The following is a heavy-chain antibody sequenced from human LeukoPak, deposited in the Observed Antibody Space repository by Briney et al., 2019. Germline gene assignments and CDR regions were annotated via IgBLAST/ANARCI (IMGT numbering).Heavy chain of an antibody. CDR2: IYVAGST. Sequence: GGSLRLSCADSEVTVKSNYMTWVRQAPGKGLEWVSVIYVAGSTYYTDSVKGRFTISRDNSKNTLYLQMNSLRAEDSAVYFCARVSYHDVLSGYYLDSWGPGTLVTVSS. D-gene: IGHD3-3*01. CDR3: ARVSYHDVLSGYYLDS. J-gene: IGHJ5*01. CDR1: EVTVKSNY. V-gene: IGHV3-66*01.